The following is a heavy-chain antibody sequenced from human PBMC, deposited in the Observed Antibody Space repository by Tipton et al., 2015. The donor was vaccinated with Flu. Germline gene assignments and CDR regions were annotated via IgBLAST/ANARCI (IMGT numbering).Heavy chain of an antibody. V-gene: IGHV4-31*03. J-gene: IGHJ4*02. CDR1: GGSISSGGYY. Sequence: TLSLTCTVSGGSISSGGYYWSWIRQHPGKGLEWIGYIYYSGSTYYNPSLKSRVTISVDTSKNQFSLKLSSVTAADTAVYYCARCASAPPWYFDYWGQGTLVPVSS. CDR3: ARCASAPPWYFDY. CDR2: IYYSGST.